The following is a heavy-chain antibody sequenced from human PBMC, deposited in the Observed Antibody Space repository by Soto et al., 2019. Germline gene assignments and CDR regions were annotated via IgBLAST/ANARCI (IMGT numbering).Heavy chain of an antibody. CDR2: ISGSGGTI. J-gene: IGHJ4*02. CDR3: TRDSMAAGHVY. Sequence: VQLLESGGGLVQPGGSLRLSCATFGFTFKTYAMTWVRQAPGKGLEWVAVISGSGGTIYYADSVKGRFTISRDNSKDTVYLQMNSLRADDTALYYCTRDSMAAGHVYWGQGTLVTVSS. V-gene: IGHV3-23*01. D-gene: IGHD2-15*01. CDR1: GFTFKTYA.